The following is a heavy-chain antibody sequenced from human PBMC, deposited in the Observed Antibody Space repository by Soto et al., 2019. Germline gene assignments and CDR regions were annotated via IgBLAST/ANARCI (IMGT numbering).Heavy chain of an antibody. Sequence: PSETLSLTCTVSGGSISSSSYYWGWIRQPPGKGLEWIGSIYYSGSTYYNPSLKSRVTISVDTSKNQFSLKLSSVTAADTAVYYCARLLIVVVPAAMPYFDYWGQGTLVTVPQ. CDR3: ARLLIVVVPAAMPYFDY. V-gene: IGHV4-39*01. CDR1: GGSISSSSYY. D-gene: IGHD2-2*01. CDR2: IYYSGST. J-gene: IGHJ4*02.